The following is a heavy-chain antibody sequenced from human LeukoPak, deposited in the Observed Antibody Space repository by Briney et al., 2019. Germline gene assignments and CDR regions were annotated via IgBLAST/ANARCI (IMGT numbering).Heavy chain of an antibody. D-gene: IGHD3-10*01. CDR1: GFTFSDYY. CDR3: ASEIWFGELGDYYFDY. V-gene: IGHV3-11*01. CDR2: ISSSGSII. J-gene: IGHJ4*02. Sequence: PGGSLRLSCAASGFTFSDYYMSWIRQAPGKGLEWVSYISSSGSIIYYADSVKGRFTISRDNAKNSLYLQMNSLRAEDTAVYYCASEIWFGELGDYYFDYWGQGTLVTVSS.